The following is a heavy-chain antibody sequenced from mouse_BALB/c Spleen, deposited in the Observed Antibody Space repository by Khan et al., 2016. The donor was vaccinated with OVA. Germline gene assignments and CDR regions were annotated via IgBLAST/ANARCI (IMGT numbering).Heavy chain of an antibody. J-gene: IGHJ3*01. CDR3: APVGRDCVAGVY. V-gene: IGHV1S136*01. CDR2: IYPFYDAT. D-gene: IGHD1-1*01. Sequence: VQLQQSGPEVVKPGASVKMSCEASGYTFSSYVMHWVKQKPGQGLEWIGYIYPFYDATKFNEKFIAKATLTSDKSSSTAYMELSSLTSEDSAVFYCAPVGRDCVAGVYGGRGTRVIGS. CDR1: GYTFSSYV.